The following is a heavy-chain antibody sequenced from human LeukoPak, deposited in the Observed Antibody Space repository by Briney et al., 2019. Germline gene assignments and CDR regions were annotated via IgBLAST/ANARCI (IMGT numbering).Heavy chain of an antibody. D-gene: IGHD1-26*01. CDR3: ARGDKWESSSWFDP. J-gene: IGHJ5*02. CDR1: GGSISSGDYY. V-gene: IGHV4-30-4*01. Sequence: PSETLSLTCTVSGGSISSGDYYWSWIRQPPGKGLEWIGYIYYSGSTYYNPSLKSRVTISVDTSKNQFSLKLSSVTAADTAVYYCARGDKWESSSWFDPWGQGTLVTVSS. CDR2: IYYSGST.